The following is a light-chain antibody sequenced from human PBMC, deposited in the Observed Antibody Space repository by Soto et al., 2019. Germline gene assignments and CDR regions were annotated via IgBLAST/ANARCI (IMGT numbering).Light chain of an antibody. V-gene: IGLV1-44*01. CDR2: TNN. J-gene: IGLJ3*02. Sequence: QSVLTQPPSASATPGQRVTISCSGGTSNIGSNTVNWYQQFPGTAPKLLIYTNNQWPSGVPDRFSGSKSGTSASLAISGLQSEDEADYYCAAWDDSLNGPLFGGGTKLTVL. CDR3: AAWDDSLNGPL. CDR1: TSNIGSNT.